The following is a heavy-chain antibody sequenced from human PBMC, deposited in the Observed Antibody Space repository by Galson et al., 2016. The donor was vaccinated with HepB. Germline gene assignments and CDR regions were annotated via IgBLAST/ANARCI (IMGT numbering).Heavy chain of an antibody. J-gene: IGHJ4*02. CDR2: MFTSGNS. CDR3: AVWFGDVNY. V-gene: IGHV4-61*02. CDR1: GGSISSGSYF. Sequence: TLSLTCTVSGGSISSGSYFCNWIRQPAGKGLEWIGSMFTSGNSNYNPSLKSRVTISLDTPKNQFFLKMSSVTAADTAVYYCAVWFGDVNYWGQGILVTVSS. D-gene: IGHD3-10*01.